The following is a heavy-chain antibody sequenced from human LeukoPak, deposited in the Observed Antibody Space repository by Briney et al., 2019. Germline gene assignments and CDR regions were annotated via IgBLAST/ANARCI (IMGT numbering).Heavy chain of an antibody. D-gene: IGHD5-24*01. CDR3: ARVGEMATILSDFWFDP. J-gene: IGHJ5*02. V-gene: IGHV1-69*13. CDR1: GYTFTSYA. CDR2: IIPIFGTA. Sequence: GASVKVSCKASGYTFTSYAISWVRQAPGQGLEWMGGIIPIFGTANYAQKFQGRVTITADESTSTAYMELSSLRSEDTAVYYCARVGEMATILSDFWFDPWGQGTLVTVSS.